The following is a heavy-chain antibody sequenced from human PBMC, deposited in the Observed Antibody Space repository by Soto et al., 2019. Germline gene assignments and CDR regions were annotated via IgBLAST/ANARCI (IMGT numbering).Heavy chain of an antibody. J-gene: IGHJ6*03. CDR3: ARAAWFGELYYMDV. D-gene: IGHD3-10*01. V-gene: IGHV3-72*01. CDR2: TRNKANSYTT. Sequence: EVQLVESGGGLVQPGGSLRLSCAASGFTFSDHYMDWVRQAPGKGLEWVGRTRNKANSYTTEYAASVKGRFTISRDDSKISLYLQMNSLKTEDTAVYYCARAAWFGELYYMDVWGKGTTVTVSS. CDR1: GFTFSDHY.